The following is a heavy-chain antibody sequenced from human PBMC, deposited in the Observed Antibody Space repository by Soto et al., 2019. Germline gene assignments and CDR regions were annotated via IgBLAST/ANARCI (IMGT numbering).Heavy chain of an antibody. CDR2: ISSSGCTI. CDR3: AGPGYSSQDY. D-gene: IGHD5-18*01. V-gene: IGHV3-11*01. CDR1: GFTFSDYY. J-gene: IGHJ4*02. Sequence: GGSLRLSCAASGFTFSDYYMSWIRQAPGKGLEWVSYISSSGCTIYYADSVKGCFTISRDNAKNSLYLQMNSLRAEDTAIYYCAGPGYSSQDYWGQGALVTVSS.